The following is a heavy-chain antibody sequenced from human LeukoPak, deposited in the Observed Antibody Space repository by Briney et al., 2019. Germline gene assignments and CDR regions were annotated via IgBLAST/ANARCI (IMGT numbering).Heavy chain of an antibody. J-gene: IGHJ4*02. V-gene: IGHV3-48*03. CDR2: ISSSGSTI. CDR3: AREWLRQLDY. D-gene: IGHD5-12*01. CDR1: GFTFSSYE. Sequence: GGSLRLSCAASGFTFSSYEMNWVRQAPGKELEWLSYISSSGSTIYYADSVKGRFTISRDNAKNSLYLQMNSLRAEDTAVYYCAREWLRQLDYWGQGTLVTVSS.